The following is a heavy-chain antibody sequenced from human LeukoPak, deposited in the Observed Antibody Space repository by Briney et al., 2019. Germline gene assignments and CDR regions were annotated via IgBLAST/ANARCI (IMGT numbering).Heavy chain of an antibody. Sequence: QSGGSLRLSCVASGFTFSTYSMNWVRQAPGKGLEWVSYITSSSSAKYYADSVKGRFTISRDNAENSLYLQMNSLRAEDMAVYYCTRDQEGSDYWGQGTLVTVSS. CDR2: ITSSSSAK. CDR3: TRDQEGSDY. CDR1: GFTFSTYS. J-gene: IGHJ4*02. V-gene: IGHV3-48*01.